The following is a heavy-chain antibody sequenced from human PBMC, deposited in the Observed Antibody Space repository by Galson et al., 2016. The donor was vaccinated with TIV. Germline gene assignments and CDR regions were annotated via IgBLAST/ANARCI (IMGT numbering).Heavy chain of an antibody. Sequence: PALVKPTQTLTLICTFSGFSLTTSGMCVSWIRQAPGKGLEWLARIDWDDDKYYSISLQTRLSISKDTSKNQVVLTMTDMDPVDTATYYCARTPYGDSFGRYFDLWGRCTLVSVSS. CDR1: GFSLTTSGMC. V-gene: IGHV2-70*11. J-gene: IGHJ2*01. CDR2: IDWDDDK. CDR3: ARTPYGDSFGRYFDL. D-gene: IGHD4-17*01.